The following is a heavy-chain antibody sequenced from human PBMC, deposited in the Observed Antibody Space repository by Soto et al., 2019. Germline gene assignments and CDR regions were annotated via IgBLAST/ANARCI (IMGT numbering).Heavy chain of an antibody. CDR3: ARARYYDSSGYYSAFDY. D-gene: IGHD3-22*01. V-gene: IGHV3-33*01. Sequence: QAQLVESGGGVVQPGRSLRLTCAASGFTFSTYGMHWVRQAPGKGLEWVSVIWYDGSYKFYADSVKGRFTISRDNSKNSRYLQRNSLRAEGTAVYYCARARYYDSSGYYSAFDYWGQGTLVTVSS. J-gene: IGHJ4*02. CDR2: IWYDGSYK. CDR1: GFTFSTYG.